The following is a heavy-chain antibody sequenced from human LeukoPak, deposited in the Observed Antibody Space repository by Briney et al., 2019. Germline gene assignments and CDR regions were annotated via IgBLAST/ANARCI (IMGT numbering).Heavy chain of an antibody. CDR2: ISGSGGST. V-gene: IGHV3-23*01. Sequence: PGGSLRLSCAASGFTFSSYAMSWVRQAPGKGLEWVSAISGSGGSTYYADSVKGRFTISRDNSKNTLYLQMNSLRAEDTAVYYCACLKGGAVAGRPLDYWGQGTLVTVSS. D-gene: IGHD6-13*01. CDR1: GFTFSSYA. J-gene: IGHJ4*02. CDR3: ACLKGGAVAGRPLDY.